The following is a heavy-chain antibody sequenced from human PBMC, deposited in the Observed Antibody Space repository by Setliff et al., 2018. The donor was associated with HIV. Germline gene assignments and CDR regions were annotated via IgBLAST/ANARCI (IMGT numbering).Heavy chain of an antibody. CDR1: GYIFTSYG. J-gene: IGHJ1*01. CDR3: ARDPSSGIYYDSSGQYFQN. CDR2: ISAYNGNT. D-gene: IGHD3-22*01. V-gene: IGHV1-18*01. Sequence: ASVKVSCKASGYIFTSYGISWVRQVPGQGLEWMGWISAYNGNTNYAQKFQGRVSMTIDTSTSTAYMGLRSLRPDDTAVYFCARDPSSGIYYDSSGQYFQNWGQGTLVTVSS.